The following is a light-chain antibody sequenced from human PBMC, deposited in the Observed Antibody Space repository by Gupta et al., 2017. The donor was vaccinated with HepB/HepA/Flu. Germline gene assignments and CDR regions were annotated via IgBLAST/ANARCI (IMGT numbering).Light chain of an antibody. CDR1: QDISNY. V-gene: IGKV1-33*01. Sequence: DIQMTQSPSSLSASVGDRVTITCQASQDISNYLNWYQQKPGKAPKLLIYDASNLATGVPSRFRGSGSGTDFTFTIRSLQPEDIATYYCQQYDNLPLTFGGGTKVEIK. J-gene: IGKJ4*01. CDR3: QQYDNLPLT. CDR2: DAS.